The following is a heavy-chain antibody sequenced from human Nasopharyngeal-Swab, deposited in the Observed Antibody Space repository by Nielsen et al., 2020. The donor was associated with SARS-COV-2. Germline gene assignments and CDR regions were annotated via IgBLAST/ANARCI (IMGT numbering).Heavy chain of an antibody. V-gene: IGHV4-38-2*02. CDR3: ARVGARDYVWGSYRPNPGGY. CDR2: IYHSGST. J-gene: IGHJ4*02. CDR1: GYSISSGYY. D-gene: IGHD3-16*02. Sequence: SETLSLTCTVSGYSISSGYYWGWIRQPPGKGLEWIGSIYHSGSTYYNPSLKSRVTISVDTSKNQFSLKPSSVTAADTAVYYCARVGARDYVWGSYRPNPGGYWGQGTLVTVSS.